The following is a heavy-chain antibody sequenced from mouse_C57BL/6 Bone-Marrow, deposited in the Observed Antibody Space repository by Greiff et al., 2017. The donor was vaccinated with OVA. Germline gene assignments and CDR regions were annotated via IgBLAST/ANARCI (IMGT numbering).Heavy chain of an antibody. CDR3: ARYGYGRSLDY. J-gene: IGHJ2*01. V-gene: IGHV1-54*01. D-gene: IGHD1-1*01. CDR2: INPGSGGT. Sequence: VQLQQSGAELVRPGTSVKVSCKASGYAFTNYLIEWVKQRPGQGLEWIGVINPGSGGTNYNEKFKGKATLTAAKSSSTAYMQLSSLTSEDAAVYFCARYGYGRSLDYWGQGTTLTVSS. CDR1: GYAFTNYL.